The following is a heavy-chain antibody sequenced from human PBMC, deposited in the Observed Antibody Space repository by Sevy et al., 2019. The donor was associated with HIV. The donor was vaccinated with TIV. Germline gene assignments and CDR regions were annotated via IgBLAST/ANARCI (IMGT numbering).Heavy chain of an antibody. Sequence: SGPTLVKPTQTLTLTCTFSGFSLSTSGMRVSWIRQPPGKALEWLARIDWDDDKFYSTSLKTRLTISKDTSKNQVVLTMTNMDPVDTATYYCARSQYQLLPFDYWGQGTLVTVSS. CDR3: ARSQYQLLPFDY. V-gene: IGHV2-70*04. CDR2: IDWDDDK. CDR1: GFSLSTSGMR. J-gene: IGHJ4*02. D-gene: IGHD2-2*01.